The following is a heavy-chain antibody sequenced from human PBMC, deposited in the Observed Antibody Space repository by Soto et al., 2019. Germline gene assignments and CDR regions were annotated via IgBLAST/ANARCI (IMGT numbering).Heavy chain of an antibody. CDR1: GFTFSSYA. D-gene: IGHD6-13*01. CDR2: VSGSGGST. J-gene: IGHJ4*02. CDR3: ARRGPGTYFDY. V-gene: IGHV3-23*01. Sequence: EVQLLESGGGLVQPGGSLRLSCAASGFTFSSYAMRWVRQAPGKGLEWVSAVSGSGGSTYYADSVKGRFTISRDNSKNTLYLEMNSLRAEDTAVYYCARRGPGTYFDYWGQGTLVTVSS.